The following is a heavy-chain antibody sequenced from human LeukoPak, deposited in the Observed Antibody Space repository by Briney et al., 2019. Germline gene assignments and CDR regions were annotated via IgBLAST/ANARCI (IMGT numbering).Heavy chain of an antibody. V-gene: IGHV4-59*01. CDR2: TYHSGST. J-gene: IGHJ4*02. CDR3: ARDGYSGNDGL. Sequence: SETLSLTCTVSGGSISNYYWSWIRQPPGKGLEWIGYTYHSGSTNYNPSLKSRVTISVDTSKNQFSLRLSSVTAADTAVYYCARDGYSGNDGLWGQGTLVTVSS. D-gene: IGHD5-12*01. CDR1: GGSISNYY.